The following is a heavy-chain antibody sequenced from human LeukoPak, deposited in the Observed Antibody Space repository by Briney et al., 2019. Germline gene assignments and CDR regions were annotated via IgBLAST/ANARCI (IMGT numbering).Heavy chain of an antibody. Sequence: GGSLRLSCAASGFTFSSYWMSWVRQAPGKGLEWVANIKQDGSEKYYVDSVKGRFTISRDNAKNSLYLQMNSLRAEDTAVYYCARDLQYYYYYGMDVWGQGTTVTVSS. V-gene: IGHV3-7*01. J-gene: IGHJ6*02. CDR3: ARDLQYYYYYGMDV. CDR2: IKQDGSEK. CDR1: GFTFSSYW.